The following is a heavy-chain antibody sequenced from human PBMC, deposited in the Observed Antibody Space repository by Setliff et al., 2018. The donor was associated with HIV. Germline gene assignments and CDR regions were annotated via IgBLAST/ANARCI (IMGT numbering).Heavy chain of an antibody. D-gene: IGHD2-15*01. CDR3: ARGRCSGGTCSGRYSYLHIDV. CDR1: GGSFSDYS. J-gene: IGHJ6*03. V-gene: IGHV4-34*01. CDR2: IHHSGRT. Sequence: PSETLSLTCAVYGGSFSDYSWTWIRRPPGKGLEWIGEIHHSGRTDYNPSLTSRVTMSVDSSKNQLSLRLSSVAAAATAVYYCARGRCSGGTCSGRYSYLHIDVWGKGTTVTV.